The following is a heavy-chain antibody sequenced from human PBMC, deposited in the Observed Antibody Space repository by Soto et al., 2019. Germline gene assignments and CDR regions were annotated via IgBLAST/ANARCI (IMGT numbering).Heavy chain of an antibody. V-gene: IGHV1-69*13. Sequence: SVKVSCKASGGTFSSYAISWVRQAPGQGLEWMGGIIPIFGTANYAQKFQGRVTITADESTSTAYMELSSLRSEDTAVYYCASLGGVGAVNWFGPWGQGTLVTVSS. J-gene: IGHJ5*02. D-gene: IGHD1-26*01. CDR1: GGTFSSYA. CDR2: IIPIFGTA. CDR3: ASLGGVGAVNWFGP.